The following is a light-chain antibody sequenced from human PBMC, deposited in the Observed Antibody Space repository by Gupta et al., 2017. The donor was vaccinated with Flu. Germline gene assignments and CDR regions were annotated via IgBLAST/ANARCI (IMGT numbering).Light chain of an antibody. V-gene: IGKV3-11*01. CDR2: DAS. J-gene: IGKJ3*01. CDR1: DSVSSY. Sequence: IVLTQSPATLSLSLGERATLSCRASDSVSSYLAWYQQKPGQAPRLLIYDASNRATGTPARFSGSGSGTEFTLTISSREPEDFAVYYCQHRRNCLFIFGQGTKVDIK. CDR3: QHRRNCLFI.